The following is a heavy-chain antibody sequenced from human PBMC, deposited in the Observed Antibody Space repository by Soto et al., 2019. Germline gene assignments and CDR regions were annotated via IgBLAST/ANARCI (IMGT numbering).Heavy chain of an antibody. V-gene: IGHV1-18*01. D-gene: IGHD6-19*01. Sequence: ASVKVSCKASGYTFTSYGISWVRQAPGQGLEWMGWISAYNGDTNYAQKLQGRVTMTTDTSTSTAYMELRSLRSDDTAVYYCARGVRYSSGWYVFDYWGQGTLVTVSS. CDR3: ARGVRYSSGWYVFDY. CDR1: GYTFTSYG. CDR2: ISAYNGDT. J-gene: IGHJ4*02.